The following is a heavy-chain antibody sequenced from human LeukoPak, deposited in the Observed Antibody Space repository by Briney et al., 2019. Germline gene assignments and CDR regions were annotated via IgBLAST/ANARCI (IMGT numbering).Heavy chain of an antibody. Sequence: PGGSLRLSCAASGFTFSNYWMSGVRQAPGKGLEWVANIKQDGSEKYYMDSVKGRFTISRDNAKNSLYLQMNSLRAEDTAVYYCARDGWPFDYWGQGTLVTVSS. D-gene: IGHD6-19*01. CDR2: IKQDGSEK. V-gene: IGHV3-7*04. J-gene: IGHJ4*02. CDR3: ARDGWPFDY. CDR1: GFTFSNYW.